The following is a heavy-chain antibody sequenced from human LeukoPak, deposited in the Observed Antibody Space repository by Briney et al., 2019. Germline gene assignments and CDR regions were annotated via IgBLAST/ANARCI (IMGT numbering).Heavy chain of an antibody. Sequence: PSETLSLTCRVSGDSISSYYWNWIRQPPGKPLEWIGYTHYSGNTNYNPSLKSRVTTLVDMSKNQFSLKLSSVTAADTAVYYCARWGGTLNAFDVWGQGTLVTVSS. CDR1: GDSISSYY. D-gene: IGHD1-26*01. CDR3: ARWGGTLNAFDV. CDR2: THYSGNT. J-gene: IGHJ3*01. V-gene: IGHV4-59*08.